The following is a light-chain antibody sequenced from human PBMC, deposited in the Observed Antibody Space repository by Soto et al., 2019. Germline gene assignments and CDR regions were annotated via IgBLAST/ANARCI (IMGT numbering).Light chain of an antibody. V-gene: IGKV3-20*01. CDR2: GAS. CDR3: QQYGSSPPYT. CDR1: QSVSGSY. Sequence: EIVLTQSPGTLSLSPGEGATLSYRASQSVSGSYLAWYQQKPGQAPRLLIYGASNRATGVPDRFSGSESGTDFTLTIDRLEPEDFVVYYCQQYGSSPPYTFGQGTRLEIK. J-gene: IGKJ2*01.